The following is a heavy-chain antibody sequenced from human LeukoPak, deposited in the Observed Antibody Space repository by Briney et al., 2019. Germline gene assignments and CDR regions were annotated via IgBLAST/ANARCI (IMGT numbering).Heavy chain of an antibody. V-gene: IGHV3-7*01. J-gene: IGHJ4*02. CDR2: IKEDGSEN. Sequence: PGGSLRLSCAASGFTFSSYWMGWVRQAPGKGLEWVANIKEDGSENYYVDSVKGRFTISRDNAKNSLYLQMNSLRAEDTAVYYCATYDSSGTFDYWGQGTLVTVSS. CDR1: GFTFSSYW. CDR3: ATYDSSGTFDY. D-gene: IGHD3-22*01.